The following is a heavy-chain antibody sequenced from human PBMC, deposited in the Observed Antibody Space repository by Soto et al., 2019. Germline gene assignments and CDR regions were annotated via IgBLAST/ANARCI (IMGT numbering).Heavy chain of an antibody. V-gene: IGHV3-74*01. J-gene: IGHJ4*02. CDR1: GFTFSSYW. D-gene: IGHD3-10*01. CDR2: INSDGSST. Sequence: GGSLRLSCAASGFTFSSYWMHWVRQAPGKGLVWVSRINSDGSSTSYADSVKGRFTISRDNAKNTLYLQMNSLRAEDTAVYYCAKERMVRGVIPSDWGQGTLVTVSS. CDR3: AKERMVRGVIPSD.